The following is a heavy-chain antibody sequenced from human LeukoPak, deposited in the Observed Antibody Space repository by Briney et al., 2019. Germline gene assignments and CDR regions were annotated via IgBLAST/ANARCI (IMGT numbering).Heavy chain of an antibody. Sequence: GGSLRLSCAASGFTFSIYSMIWVRQAPGKGLEWVSFTRHDSSDIYYADSAKGRFTISRDNAKNSLFLQMNSLTADDTAVYYCARDWFGESVWGRGTLVTVSS. J-gene: IGHJ4*02. CDR3: ARDWFGESV. CDR1: GFTFSIYS. CDR2: TRHDSSDI. D-gene: IGHD3-10*01. V-gene: IGHV3-48*01.